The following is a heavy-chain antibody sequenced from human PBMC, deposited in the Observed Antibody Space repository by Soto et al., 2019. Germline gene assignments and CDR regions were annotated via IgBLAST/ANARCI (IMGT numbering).Heavy chain of an antibody. V-gene: IGHV5-10-1*01. Sequence: GESLKISCKGSGYSFIDYWISWVRQMPGKGLEWMGRIDPSDSYTNYSPSFQGHVTISADKSISTAYLQWSSLKASDTAMYYCARDIAAAGMRYYYYGMDVWGQGTTVTVSS. J-gene: IGHJ6*02. CDR3: ARDIAAAGMRYYYYGMDV. D-gene: IGHD6-13*01. CDR1: GYSFIDYW. CDR2: IDPSDSYT.